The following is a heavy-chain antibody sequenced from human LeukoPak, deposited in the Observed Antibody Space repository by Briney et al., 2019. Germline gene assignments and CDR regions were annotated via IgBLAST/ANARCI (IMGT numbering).Heavy chain of an antibody. D-gene: IGHD1-26*01. CDR1: GFPLGNYW. J-gene: IGHJ4*02. CDR2: INPDGTTT. CDR3: ARVGIGRYSLDS. V-gene: IGHV3-74*01. Sequence: AGGSLRLSCAASGFPLGNYWMHWVRQSPGKGLVWVSRINPDGTTTSYADSVKGRFTISRDNARNTLYLEMNSLRAEDTAVYYCARVGIGRYSLDSWGQGTLFTVSS.